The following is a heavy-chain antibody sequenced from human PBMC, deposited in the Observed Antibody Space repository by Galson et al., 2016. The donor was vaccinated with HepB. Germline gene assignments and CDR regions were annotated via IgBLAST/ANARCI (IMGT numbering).Heavy chain of an antibody. V-gene: IGHV4-59*01. Sequence: SETLSLTCNVSGGSISSYFWSWVRQPPGKELGWIGYIYKTGNTNYSPSLKSRVTVSVDTSKNQFSLELRSMTAADTAIYYCARGVTGTPYFDFWGQGALVTVSS. J-gene: IGHJ4*02. CDR3: ARGVTGTPYFDF. CDR1: GGSISSYF. CDR2: IYKTGNT. D-gene: IGHD2-21*02.